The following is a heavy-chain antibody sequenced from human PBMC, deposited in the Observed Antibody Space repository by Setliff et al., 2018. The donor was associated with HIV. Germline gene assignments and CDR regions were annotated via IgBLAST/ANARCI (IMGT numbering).Heavy chain of an antibody. J-gene: IGHJ4*02. Sequence: SETLSLTCTVSGGSISSSSYYWGWIRQPPGKGLEWLGTLYYSGSTYYNPSLKSRVTMSIDTSKNQFSLKLSSVTAADTAVYYCAAYSSGWGRLFDYWGQGTLVTVSS. D-gene: IGHD6-19*01. CDR1: GGSISSSSYY. V-gene: IGHV4-39*01. CDR2: LYYSGST. CDR3: AAYSSGWGRLFDY.